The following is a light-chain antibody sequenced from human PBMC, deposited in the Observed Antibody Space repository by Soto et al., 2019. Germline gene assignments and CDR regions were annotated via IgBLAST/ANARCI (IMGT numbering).Light chain of an antibody. J-gene: IGKJ1*01. CDR3: QQYASYSPT. CDR1: QSINNW. CDR2: DAS. V-gene: IGKV1-5*01. Sequence: DIQMTQSPSTMSASVGDRVAITCRASQSINNWLAWYQLKPAKAPKLLIYDASTLESGVPSRFSGSGSGTEFTLTISSLQPDDFATYYGQQYASYSPTFGQGTKVGIK.